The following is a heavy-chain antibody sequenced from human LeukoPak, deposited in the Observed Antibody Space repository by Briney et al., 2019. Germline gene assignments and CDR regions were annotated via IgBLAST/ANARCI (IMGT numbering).Heavy chain of an antibody. CDR2: IYYSGST. CDR3: TSPYFDY. J-gene: IGHJ4*02. CDR1: GASISSSSYY. Sequence: SETLSLTCTVSGASISSSSYYWGWIRQPPGKGLEWIGSIYYSGSTYYNPSLKSRVTISMDPSKNQFSLKLSSVTAADTSVYYCTSPYFDYWGPGALVTVSS. V-gene: IGHV4-39*01.